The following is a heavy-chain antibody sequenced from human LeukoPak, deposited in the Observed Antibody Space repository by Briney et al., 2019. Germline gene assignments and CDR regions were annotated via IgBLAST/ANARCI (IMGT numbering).Heavy chain of an antibody. CDR3: ARDYYYDSSGYWDYYFDY. Sequence: GGSLRLSCPASGFTFSRFGMHWVRQAPGKGLEWVAVIWYDGSNKYYTDSVKGRFTISRDNSKNTLYLEMNSLRAEDTAVYYCARDYYYDSSGYWDYYFDYWGQGTLVSVSS. V-gene: IGHV3-33*01. J-gene: IGHJ4*02. CDR2: IWYDGSNK. CDR1: GFTFSRFG. D-gene: IGHD3-22*01.